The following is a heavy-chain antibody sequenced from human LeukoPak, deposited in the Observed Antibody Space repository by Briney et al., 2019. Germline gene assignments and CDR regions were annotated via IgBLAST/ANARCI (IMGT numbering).Heavy chain of an antibody. CDR2: IQYEGRNK. CDR1: GFTFSRYA. Sequence: PGGSLRLSCAASGFTFSRYAMHWVRQAPGTGLEWVAFIQYEGRNKYYADSVKGRFTISRDNSKNMLYLQMNSLRPEDTAVYYCAKDIGDVGRRGYFDYWGQGTLVTVSS. D-gene: IGHD1-1*01. J-gene: IGHJ4*02. V-gene: IGHV3-30*02. CDR3: AKDIGDVGRRGYFDY.